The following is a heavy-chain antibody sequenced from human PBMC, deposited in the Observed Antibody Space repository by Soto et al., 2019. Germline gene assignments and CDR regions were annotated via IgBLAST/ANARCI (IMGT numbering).Heavy chain of an antibody. CDR3: AREQSYCGGDCRYFDY. J-gene: IGHJ4*02. CDR1: GGSISSGGYY. V-gene: IGHV4-31*03. CDR2: IYYSGST. Sequence: LSLTCTVSGGSISSGGYYWSWIRQHPGKGLEWIGYIYYSGSTYYNPSLKSRVTISVDTSKNQFSLKLSSVTAADTAVYYCAREQSYCGGDCRYFDYWGQGTLVTVSS. D-gene: IGHD2-21*02.